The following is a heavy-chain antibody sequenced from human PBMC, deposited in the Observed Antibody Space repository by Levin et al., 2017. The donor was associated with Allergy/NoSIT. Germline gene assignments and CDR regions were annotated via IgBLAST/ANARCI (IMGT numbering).Heavy chain of an antibody. J-gene: IGHJ4*02. CDR1: GFTFSNAW. D-gene: IGHD4-23*01. Sequence: GESLKISCAASGFTFSNAWMSWVRQAPGKGLEWVGRIKSKSDGGTTEDAAPVKGRLTISRDDSKNTLYLQMSSLKAEDTGVYYCTTTIRWSPVDLDYWGQGTLVTVSS. CDR2: IKSKSDGGTT. CDR3: TTTIRWSPVDLDY. V-gene: IGHV3-15*01.